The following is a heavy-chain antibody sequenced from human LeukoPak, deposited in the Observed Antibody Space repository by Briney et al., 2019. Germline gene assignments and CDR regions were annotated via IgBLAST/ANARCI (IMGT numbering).Heavy chain of an antibody. CDR3: ARALGTRRYYFDY. CDR1: GYTFSGYY. V-gene: IGHV1-2*02. Sequence: ASVKVSCKASGYTFSGYYMHWVRQAPGQGLEWMGWINPTSGDTHYAQKFQGRVTMTRDTSISTAYMELSRLRSDDTAVYYCARALGTRRYYFDYWGQGTLVTVSS. J-gene: IGHJ4*02. CDR2: INPTSGDT.